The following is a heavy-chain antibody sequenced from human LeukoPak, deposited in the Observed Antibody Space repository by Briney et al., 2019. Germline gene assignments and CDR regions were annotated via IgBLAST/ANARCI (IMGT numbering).Heavy chain of an antibody. CDR3: ANSPSSILFYQLFDY. CDR1: GFTFSAYG. D-gene: IGHD3-9*01. J-gene: IGHJ4*02. Sequence: PGGSLRLSCAASGFTFSAYGMHWVRQAPGKGLEWVAVISYDGTTEYYADSVKGRFTISRDNSKNTLYLEMNSLRPADTALYYCANSPSSILFYQLFDYWGQGTLVTVSS. V-gene: IGHV3-30*18. CDR2: ISYDGTTE.